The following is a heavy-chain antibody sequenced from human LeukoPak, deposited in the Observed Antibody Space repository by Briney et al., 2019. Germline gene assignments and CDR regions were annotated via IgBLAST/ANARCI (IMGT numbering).Heavy chain of an antibody. J-gene: IGHJ4*02. CDR1: GFTFSNYA. D-gene: IGHD2-15*01. V-gene: IGHV3-30-3*01. CDR2: ISYDGSNK. Sequence: GRSLRLSCAASGFTFSNYAMHWVRQAPGKGLEWVAVISYDGSNKYYADSVKGRFTISRDNSKNTLYLQMNSLRAEDTAVYYCARSRYCSGGSCYYFDYWGQGTLVTVSS. CDR3: ARSRYCSGGSCYYFDY.